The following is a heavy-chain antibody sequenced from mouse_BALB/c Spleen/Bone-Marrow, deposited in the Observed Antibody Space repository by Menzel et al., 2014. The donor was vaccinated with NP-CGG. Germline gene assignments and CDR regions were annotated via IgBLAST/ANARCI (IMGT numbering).Heavy chain of an antibody. V-gene: IGHV2-6-5*01. CDR2: ICGVGTT. CDR3: AKIYYDFDGFAH. J-gene: IGHJ3*01. Sequence: VQRVESGPGLVAPSQSLSITCTVSGFSLTDYGVSWIRQPPGKGLEWLGVICGVGTTYYNSALKSRLSISKDNSKSQVFLKTNSLQTDDTAIYYCAKIYYDFDGFAHWGQGTLVTVSA. CDR1: GFSLTDYG. D-gene: IGHD2-4*01.